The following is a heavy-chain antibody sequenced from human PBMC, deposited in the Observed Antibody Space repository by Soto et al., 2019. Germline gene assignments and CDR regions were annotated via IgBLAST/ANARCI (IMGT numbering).Heavy chain of an antibody. V-gene: IGHV3-21*01. CDR2: ISSSSSYI. Sequence: PGGSLRLSCAASGFTFSSYSMNWVRQAPGKGLEWVSSISSSSSYIYYADSVKGRFTISRDNAENSLYLQMNSLRAEDTAVYYCAREHISSDAFDIWGQGTMVTVSS. CDR1: GFTFSSYS. J-gene: IGHJ3*02. CDR3: AREHISSDAFDI. D-gene: IGHD3-3*02.